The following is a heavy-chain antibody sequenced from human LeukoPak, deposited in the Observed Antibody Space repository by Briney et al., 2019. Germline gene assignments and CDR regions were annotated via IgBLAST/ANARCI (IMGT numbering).Heavy chain of an antibody. V-gene: IGHV5-51*01. CDR3: ARVDQWLASFDY. J-gene: IGHJ4*02. CDR2: LYPGDSDT. D-gene: IGHD6-19*01. Sequence: ILYPGDSDTRYSPSFQGQVTISADKSISTAYLQWSSLKASDTAMYYCARVDQWLASFDYWGQGTLVTVSS.